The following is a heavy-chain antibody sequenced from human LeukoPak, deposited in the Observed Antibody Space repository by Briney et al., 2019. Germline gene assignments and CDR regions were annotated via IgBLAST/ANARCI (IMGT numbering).Heavy chain of an antibody. CDR2: INHSGST. CDR1: GGSISSGGYY. D-gene: IGHD3-9*01. V-gene: IGHV4-34*01. CDR3: ASQHRYFDWLPHV. Sequence: KASETLSLTCAVSGGSISSGGYYWSWIRQPPGKGLEWIGEINHSGSTNYNPSLKSRVTISVDTSKNQFSLKLSSVTAADTAVYYCASQHRYFDWLPHVWGQGTLVTVSS. J-gene: IGHJ4*02.